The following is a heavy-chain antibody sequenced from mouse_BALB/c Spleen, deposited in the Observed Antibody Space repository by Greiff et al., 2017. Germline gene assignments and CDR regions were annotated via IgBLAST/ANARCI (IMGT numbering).Heavy chain of an antibody. Sequence: EVKLVETGGGLVQPKGSLKLSCAASGFTFNTNAMNWVRQAPGKGLEWVARIRSKSNNYATYYADSVKDRFTISRDDSQSMLYLQMNNLKTEDTAMYYCVREGGYYRYDAWFAYWGQGTLVTVSA. D-gene: IGHD2-14*01. V-gene: IGHV10S3*01. CDR1: GFTFNTNA. CDR3: VREGGYYRYDAWFAY. CDR2: IRSKSNNYAT. J-gene: IGHJ3*01.